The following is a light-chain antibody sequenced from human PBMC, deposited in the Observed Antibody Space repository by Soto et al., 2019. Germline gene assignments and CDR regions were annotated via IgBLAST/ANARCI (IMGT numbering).Light chain of an antibody. Sequence: QSALTQPASVSGSPGQSITISCTGTSSDVGGYNYVSWYQQHPGKAPKLMIYTVSNRPSGVSNRFSVSKSGNTASLNISGLQDEDEGHYYCSSFTSTNTVLFGGRTKLTVL. V-gene: IGLV2-14*01. J-gene: IGLJ2*01. CDR3: SSFTSTNTVL. CDR2: TVS. CDR1: SSDVGGYNY.